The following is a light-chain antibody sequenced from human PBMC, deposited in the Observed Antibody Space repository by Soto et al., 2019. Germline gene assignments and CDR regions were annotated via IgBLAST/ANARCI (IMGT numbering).Light chain of an antibody. V-gene: IGLV2-8*01. CDR1: SSDVGGYNF. CDR2: EVT. Sequence: QSVLTQPPSASGSPRQSVTISCTGSSSDVGGYNFVSWYQQHPGKAPKLIIYEVTKRPSGVPDRFSGSKSGNRASLTVSGLQAEDEADYYCSSYGGSNNFWVFGGGTKLTVL. CDR3: SSYGGSNNFWV. J-gene: IGLJ3*02.